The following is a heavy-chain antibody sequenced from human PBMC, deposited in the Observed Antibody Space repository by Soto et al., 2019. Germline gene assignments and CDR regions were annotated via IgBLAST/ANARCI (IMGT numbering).Heavy chain of an antibody. Sequence: GAAVKVSCKASGCTFTSYGISWVRQAPGQGLEWMGWISAYNGNANYAQKLQGRVTMTTDTSTSTAYMELRSLRSDDTAVYYCARDGMITFGGVSYFDYWGQGTLVTVSS. CDR3: ARDGMITFGGVSYFDY. CDR1: GCTFTSYG. D-gene: IGHD3-16*01. V-gene: IGHV1-18*04. CDR2: ISAYNGNA. J-gene: IGHJ4*02.